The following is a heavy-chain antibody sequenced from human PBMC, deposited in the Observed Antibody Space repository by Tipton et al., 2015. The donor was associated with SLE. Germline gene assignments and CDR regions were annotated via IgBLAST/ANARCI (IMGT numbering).Heavy chain of an antibody. D-gene: IGHD3-22*01. CDR1: GGSISSYY. Sequence: TLSLTCTVSGGSISSYYWSWIRQHPGKGLEWIGYIYYSGRTYYNPSLKSRVTISVDTSKNQFSLKLGSVTAADTAVYYCARGRLSSGYSVGAFDIWGQGTMVTVSS. CDR3: ARGRLSSGYSVGAFDI. V-gene: IGHV4-31*03. J-gene: IGHJ3*02. CDR2: IYYSGRT.